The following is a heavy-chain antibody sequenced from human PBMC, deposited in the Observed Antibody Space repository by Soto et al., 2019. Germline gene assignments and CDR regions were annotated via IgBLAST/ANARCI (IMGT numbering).Heavy chain of an antibody. CDR3: ARAQGGSGWYYFDY. J-gene: IGHJ4*02. CDR1: GYTLTGYY. V-gene: IGHV1-2*02. D-gene: IGHD6-19*01. Sequence: ASVKVSCKASGYTLTGYYMHWVRQAPGQGLEWMGWINPNSGGTNYAQKFQGRVTMTRDTSISTAYMELSRLRSDDTAVYYCARAQGGSGWYYFDYWGQGTLVTVSS. CDR2: INPNSGGT.